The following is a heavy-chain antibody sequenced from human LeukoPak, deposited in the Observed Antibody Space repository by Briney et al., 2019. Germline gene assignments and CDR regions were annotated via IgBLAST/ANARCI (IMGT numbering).Heavy chain of an antibody. CDR1: GFTFSSYA. D-gene: IGHD1-26*01. CDR2: VSYDGSNK. V-gene: IGHV3-30*04. J-gene: IGHJ4*02. CDR3: ARDTSFAVGATLDF. Sequence: PGGSLRLSCAASGFTFSSYAMYCDRQAPGKGLEWVAVVSYDGSNKYYANSVKGRFTISRDKSKNTLHLQMNSLRAEDTAIYYCARDTSFAVGATLDFWGQGTLVTVSS.